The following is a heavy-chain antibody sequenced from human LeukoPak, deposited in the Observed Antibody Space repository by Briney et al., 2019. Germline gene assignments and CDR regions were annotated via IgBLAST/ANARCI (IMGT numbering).Heavy chain of an antibody. CDR2: INYSGSS. V-gene: IGHV4-59*08. CDR1: GDSISTDY. CDR3: ARLDCISDTCYNY. J-gene: IGHJ4*02. D-gene: IGHD2-21*01. Sequence: PSETLSLTCIVSGDSISTDYWSWIRQSPGKGLEWIGYINYSGSSEYNPSPKSRITISVDRSKNEISLKMRSVTAADTAVYYCARLDCISDTCYNYWALRALVTVSS.